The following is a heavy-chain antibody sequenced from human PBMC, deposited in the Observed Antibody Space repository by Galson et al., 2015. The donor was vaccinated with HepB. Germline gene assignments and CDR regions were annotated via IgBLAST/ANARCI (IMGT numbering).Heavy chain of an antibody. CDR1: GFTFSSYG. Sequence: SLRLSCAASGFTFSSYGMHWVRQAPGKGLEWVALIWYDGSNKYYADSVKGRFTISRDNSKNTLYLQMNSLRAEDTAVYYCAREGYDFWSGDYFDYWGQGILVTVSS. D-gene: IGHD3-3*01. CDR2: IWYDGSNK. CDR3: AREGYDFWSGDYFDY. V-gene: IGHV3-33*01. J-gene: IGHJ4*02.